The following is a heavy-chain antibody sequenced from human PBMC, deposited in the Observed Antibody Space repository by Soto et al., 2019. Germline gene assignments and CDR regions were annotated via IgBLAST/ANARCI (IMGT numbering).Heavy chain of an antibody. J-gene: IGHJ4*02. CDR2: IYYSGST. CDR3: ARHLKLRFLEWVIDY. Sequence: QVQLQESGPGLVKPSETLSLTCTVSGGSISSYYWSWIRQPPGKGLEWIGYIYYSGSTNYNPSLKSRGNISVDTSKNQFSLKQSSVTAADTAVYYCARHLKLRFLEWVIDYWGQGTLVTVSS. V-gene: IGHV4-59*01. CDR1: GGSISSYY. D-gene: IGHD3-3*01.